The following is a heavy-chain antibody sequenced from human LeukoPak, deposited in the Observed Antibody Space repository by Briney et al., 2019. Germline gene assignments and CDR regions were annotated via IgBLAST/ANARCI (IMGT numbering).Heavy chain of an antibody. Sequence: GGSLRLSCAASGFTFSSYSMNWVRQAPGKGLEWVSYISSSSSTIYYADSVKGRFTISRDNAKISLYLQMNRLRAEDTAVYYCAKLAKYFYGSETYYFFEHWGQGTPVTASS. D-gene: IGHD3-10*01. CDR1: GFTFSSYS. V-gene: IGHV3-48*04. J-gene: IGHJ4*02. CDR3: AKLAKYFYGSETYYFFEH. CDR2: ISSSSSTI.